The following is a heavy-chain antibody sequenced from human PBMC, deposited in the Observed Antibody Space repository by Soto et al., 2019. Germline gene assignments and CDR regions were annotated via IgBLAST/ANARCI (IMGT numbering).Heavy chain of an antibody. CDR3: ARVVQSYYDFWSGYSPFDY. V-gene: IGHV1-18*04. D-gene: IGHD3-3*01. Sequence: ASVKVSCKASGYSFTAYNLHSVRQAPGQGLEWMGWITAYHGNTNYAQKLQGRVTMTTDTSTSTAYMELRSLRSDDTAVYYCARVVQSYYDFWSGYSPFDYWGQGTLVTVSS. CDR1: GYSFTAYN. J-gene: IGHJ4*02. CDR2: ITAYHGNT.